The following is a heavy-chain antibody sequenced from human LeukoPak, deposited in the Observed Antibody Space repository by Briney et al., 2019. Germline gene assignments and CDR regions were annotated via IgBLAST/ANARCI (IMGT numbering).Heavy chain of an antibody. CDR3: ATGKSSGWYRSVDY. J-gene: IGHJ4*02. CDR2: FDPEDGET. V-gene: IGHV1-24*01. Sequence: ASVKVSCKVSGYTLTELSMHWVRQAPGKGLEWMGGFDPEDGETIYAQKFQGRVTMTEDTSTDTAYMELSSLRSEDTAVYYCATGKSSGWYRSVDYWGQGTLVTVSS. CDR1: GYTLTELS. D-gene: IGHD6-19*01.